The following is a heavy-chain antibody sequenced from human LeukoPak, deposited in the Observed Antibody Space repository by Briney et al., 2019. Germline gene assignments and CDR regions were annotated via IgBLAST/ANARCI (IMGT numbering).Heavy chain of an antibody. CDR2: IDPKSGGT. J-gene: IGHJ4*02. CDR1: GYIFIGYY. CDR3: VRDMDRGQWLVRPYN. V-gene: IGHV1-2*02. Sequence: ASVKVSCKTSGYIFIGYYMHWVRQAPGQGLEWMGWIDPKSGGTKYAQKLQGRVTMTRDMSFNTAYMDLRRLKSDDTAVYYCVRDMDRGQWLVRPYNWGQGTLVTVSS. D-gene: IGHD6-19*01.